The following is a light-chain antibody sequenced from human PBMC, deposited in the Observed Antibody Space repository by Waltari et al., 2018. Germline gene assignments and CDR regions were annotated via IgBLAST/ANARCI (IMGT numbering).Light chain of an antibody. V-gene: IGLV2-14*03. CDR1: SSYGEEYSI. Sequence: QSALTQPASVSGSPGQSVTISCTGGSSYGEEYSIISWFPQHPGQAPKLILYDVSNRASDIPNRFSGYKSGNTASLTISRLQADDEADYFCSYYPDTHTPVVFGGGTKLTV. CDR3: SYYPDTHTPVV. J-gene: IGLJ2*01. CDR2: DVS.